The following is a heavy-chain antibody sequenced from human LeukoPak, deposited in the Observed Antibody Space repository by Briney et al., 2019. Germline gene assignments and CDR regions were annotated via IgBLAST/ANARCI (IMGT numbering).Heavy chain of an antibody. CDR1: GFTFSTYG. Sequence: PGGSLRLSCAASGFTFSTYGMHWVRQAPGKGLEWVAVIWSDGSNKYYADSVKGRFSISRDNSKNTLFLQMNSLRAEDTAVYYRARYGSALDSWGQGTLVTVSS. J-gene: IGHJ4*02. V-gene: IGHV3-33*01. CDR3: ARYGSALDS. D-gene: IGHD6-19*01. CDR2: IWSDGSNK.